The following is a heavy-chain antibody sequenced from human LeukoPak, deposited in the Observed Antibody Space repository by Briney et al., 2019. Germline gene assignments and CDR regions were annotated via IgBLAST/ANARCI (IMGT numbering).Heavy chain of an antibody. CDR3: ARGLATTDYYYYYGMDV. J-gene: IGHJ6*02. D-gene: IGHD1-1*01. CDR2: ISSSSSYI. V-gene: IGHV3-21*01. CDR1: GFTVSSYG. Sequence: PGGSLRLSCSASGFTVSSYGMHWVRQAPGKGLEWVSSISSSSSYIYYADSVKGRFTISRDNAKNSLYLQMNSLRAEDTAVYYCARGLATTDYYYYYGMDVWGQGTTVTVSS.